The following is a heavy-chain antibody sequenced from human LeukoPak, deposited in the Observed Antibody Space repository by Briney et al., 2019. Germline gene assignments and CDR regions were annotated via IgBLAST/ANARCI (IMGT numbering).Heavy chain of an antibody. D-gene: IGHD1-26*01. CDR2: ISAYNGKT. V-gene: IGHV1-18*01. CDR3: ARDRLSAAGGWDLVFDY. Sequence: ASVKVSCKASGYTFPSYGISWVRQAPGQGLEWMGWISAYNGKTDYAQKLQGRVTMTTDTSTSTAYVELRSLRSDDPAVYYCARDRLSAAGGWDLVFDYWGQGTLVTVSS. CDR1: GYTFPSYG. J-gene: IGHJ4*02.